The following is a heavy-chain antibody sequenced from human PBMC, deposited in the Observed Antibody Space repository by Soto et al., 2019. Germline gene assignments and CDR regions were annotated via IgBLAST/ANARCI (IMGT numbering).Heavy chain of an antibody. J-gene: IGHJ6*02. CDR1: GGSISSYY. Sequence: SETLSLTCTVSGGSISSYYWSWIRPPPGKGLEWIGYIYYSGSTNYNPSLKSRVTISVDPSKNQSSLKLISVPAADTAVYYCARDRLEGYYYYGMDVWGQGTTVTGSS. D-gene: IGHD6-6*01. CDR2: IYYSGST. CDR3: ARDRLEGYYYYGMDV. V-gene: IGHV4-59*01.